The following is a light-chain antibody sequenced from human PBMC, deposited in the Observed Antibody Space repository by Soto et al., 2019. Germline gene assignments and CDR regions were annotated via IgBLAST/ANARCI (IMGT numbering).Light chain of an antibody. CDR3: QQYHSHPVT. J-gene: IGKJ4*01. V-gene: IGKV4-1*01. CDR1: QSVFKSSDNKNY. CDR2: LAS. Sequence: DIVMTQSPDSLAVSLGERATINCKSSQSVFKSSDNKNYLAWYQQKPGQAPKLLIYLASIRESGVPDRFSGSGSGTDFTLTISSLQAEDVAAYYCQQYHSHPVTFGGGTKVEIK.